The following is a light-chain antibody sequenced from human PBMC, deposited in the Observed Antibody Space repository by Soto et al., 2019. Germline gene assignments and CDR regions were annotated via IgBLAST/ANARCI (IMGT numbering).Light chain of an antibody. Sequence: EIMLTQSPATLSLSPGERATLSCRASHSVSRTYLAWYQQKPGQAPRLLIFGASDRATGTPDRFSGSGSGTDFTLTISRLEPEDSAVYYCQQFDDSVTFGQGTKVDI. V-gene: IGKV3-20*01. CDR2: GAS. CDR1: HSVSRTY. CDR3: QQFDDSVT. J-gene: IGKJ1*01.